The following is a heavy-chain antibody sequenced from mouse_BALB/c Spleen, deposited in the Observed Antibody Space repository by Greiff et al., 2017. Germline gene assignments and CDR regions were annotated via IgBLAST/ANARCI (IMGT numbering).Heavy chain of an antibody. CDR1: GFTFSDFY. V-gene: IGHV7-1*02. Sequence: EVKLMESGGGLVQPGGSLRLSCATSGFTFSDFYMEWVRQPPGKRLEWIAASRNKANDYTTEYSASVKGRFIVSRDTSQSILYLQMNALRAEDTAIYYCARDGRITTATSWFAYWGQGTLVTVSA. CDR3: ARDGRITTATSWFAY. J-gene: IGHJ3*01. CDR2: SRNKANDYTT. D-gene: IGHD1-2*01.